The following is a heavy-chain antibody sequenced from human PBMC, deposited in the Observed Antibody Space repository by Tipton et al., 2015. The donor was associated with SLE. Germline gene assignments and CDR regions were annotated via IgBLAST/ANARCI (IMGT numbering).Heavy chain of an antibody. CDR1: GGSISSGSYY. Sequence: TLSLTCTVSGGSISSGSYYWSWIRQPAGKGLEWIGYIYTSGSTNYNPSLKSRVTISVDTSKNQFSLKLSSVTAADTAVYYCARDRYSYFDYWGQGTLVTVSS. CDR3: ARDRYSYFDY. V-gene: IGHV4-61*09. D-gene: IGHD5-18*01. CDR2: IYTSGST. J-gene: IGHJ4*02.